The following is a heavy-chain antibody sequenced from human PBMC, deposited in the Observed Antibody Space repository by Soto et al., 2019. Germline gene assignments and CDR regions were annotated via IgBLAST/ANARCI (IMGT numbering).Heavy chain of an antibody. CDR1: GYTFGHFY. CDR2: ISPHNRNT. D-gene: IGHD3-9*01. Sequence: ASVKVSCKASGYTFGHFYITWVRQAPGQGLEWMGAISPHNRNTNYAEKFRGRVTMTTDTSTTTAYMELRSLRSDDTAVYYCARDEGGYDISTGYYKAHHFDQWGQGALVTVS. V-gene: IGHV1-18*01. J-gene: IGHJ4*02. CDR3: ARDEGGYDISTGYYKAHHFDQ.